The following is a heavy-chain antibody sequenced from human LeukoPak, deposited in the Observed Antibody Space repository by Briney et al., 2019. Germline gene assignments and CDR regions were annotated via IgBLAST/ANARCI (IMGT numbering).Heavy chain of an antibody. D-gene: IGHD1-26*01. CDR2: ISSSGSAI. Sequence: GGSLRLSCAASGFTFSDYYMSWLRQAPGKGLEWVSYISSSGSAIYYADSVQGRFTISRDNAKNSLYLQMNSLRAEDTAVYYCARDTRELISGDAFDVWGQGTMVTVSS. J-gene: IGHJ3*01. CDR1: GFTFSDYY. V-gene: IGHV3-11*01. CDR3: ARDTRELISGDAFDV.